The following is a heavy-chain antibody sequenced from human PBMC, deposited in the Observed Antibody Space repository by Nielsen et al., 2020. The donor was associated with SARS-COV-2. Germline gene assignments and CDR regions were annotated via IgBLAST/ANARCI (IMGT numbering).Heavy chain of an antibody. Sequence: GESLKISCAASGFTFSDYYMSWIRQAPGKGLEWVSYISSSSSYTNYADSVKGRFTISRDNAKNSLYLQMNSLRAEDTAVYYCARDYGDYWFDPWGQGTLVTVSS. CDR3: ARDYGDYWFDP. CDR2: ISSSSSYT. V-gene: IGHV3-11*05. J-gene: IGHJ5*02. D-gene: IGHD4-17*01. CDR1: GFTFSDYY.